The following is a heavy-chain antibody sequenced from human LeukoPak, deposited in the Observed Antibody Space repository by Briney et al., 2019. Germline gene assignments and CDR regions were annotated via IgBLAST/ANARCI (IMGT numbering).Heavy chain of an antibody. V-gene: IGHV3-30*02. D-gene: IGHD6-19*01. Sequence: GGSLRLSCAASGFTFSSYGMHWVRQAPGKGLEWVAFIRYDGSNKYYADSVKGRFTISRDNSKNTLYLQMNSLRAEDTAVYYCAKWGGYSSGCYSFRGAFDIWGQGTMVTVSS. CDR3: AKWGGYSSGCYSFRGAFDI. CDR1: GFTFSSYG. CDR2: IRYDGSNK. J-gene: IGHJ3*02.